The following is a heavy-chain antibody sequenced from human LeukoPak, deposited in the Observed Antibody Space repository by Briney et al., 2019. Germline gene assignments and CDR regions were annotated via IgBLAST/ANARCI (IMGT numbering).Heavy chain of an antibody. J-gene: IGHJ6*02. D-gene: IGHD3-10*01. CDR3: ARGGVPYYYYYYGMDV. CDR2: IYYSGST. Sequence: SETLSLTCTVSGGSISSSSYYWGWIRQPPGKGLEWIGSIYYSGSTYYNPSLKSRVTISVDTSKNQFSLKLSSVTAADTAVYYCARGGVPYYYYYYGMDVWGQGTTVTVSS. V-gene: IGHV4-39*07. CDR1: GGSISSSSYY.